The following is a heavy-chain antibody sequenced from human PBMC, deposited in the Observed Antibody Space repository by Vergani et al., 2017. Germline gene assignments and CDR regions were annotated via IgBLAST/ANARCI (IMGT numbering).Heavy chain of an antibody. J-gene: IGHJ6*02. CDR1: GYTFTDHH. D-gene: IGHD4-17*01. CDR3: ATPQTVTTGGMEV. Sequence: EVQLVQSGAEVKKPGATMKISCKVSGYTFTDHHLHWVKQAPGKGLEWLGLVDPEDGETIYAEKFKGRVTMAADTSTDTAHLELNSLRSEDTAVYYCATPQTVTTGGMEVWGQGTTVIVSS. V-gene: IGHV1-69-2*01. CDR2: VDPEDGET.